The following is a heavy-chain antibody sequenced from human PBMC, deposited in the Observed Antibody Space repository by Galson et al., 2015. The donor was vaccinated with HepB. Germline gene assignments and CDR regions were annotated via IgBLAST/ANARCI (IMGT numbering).Heavy chain of an antibody. D-gene: IGHD1-7*01. CDR3: ARDRNYVCDN. CDR2: ISAHSGDT. Sequence: SVKVSCKASGYTFTRNGLSWVRQAPGQGLEWMGWISAHSGDTKYAQKFQGRVTMTTDTSTATAYMELRSLRSDDTAVYFCARDRNYVCDNWCQGTLVTVSS. V-gene: IGHV1-18*01. J-gene: IGHJ4*02. CDR1: GYTFTRNG.